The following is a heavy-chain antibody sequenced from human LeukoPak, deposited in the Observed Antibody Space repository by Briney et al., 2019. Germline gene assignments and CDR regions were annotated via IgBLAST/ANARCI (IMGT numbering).Heavy chain of an antibody. CDR1: GYAFTSFW. J-gene: IGHJ4*02. CDR3: ARARGNSYNGLEFDY. Sequence: PGESLKISCEGSGYAFTSFWIAWVRQMPGKGLEWMGIIYPDDSDTRYGPSFQGQVTISADKSITTAYLQWSSLKASDTAMYYCARARGNSYNGLEFDYWGQGTLVTVSS. CDR2: IYPDDSDT. D-gene: IGHD3-10*01. V-gene: IGHV5-51*01.